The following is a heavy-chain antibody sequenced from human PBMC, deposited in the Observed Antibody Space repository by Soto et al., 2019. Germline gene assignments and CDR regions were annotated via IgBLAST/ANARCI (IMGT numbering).Heavy chain of an antibody. D-gene: IGHD2-15*01. CDR2: IYHSGST. CDR3: ARVTSIGYCSGGSCYYFDY. CDR1: GGSISSSNW. J-gene: IGHJ4*02. Sequence: KTSETLSLTCAVSGGSISSSNWWSWVRQPPGKGLEWIGEIYHSGSTNYNPSLKSRVTISVDKSKNQFSLKLSSVTAADTAVYYCARVTSIGYCSGGSCYYFDYWGQGTLVTVYS. V-gene: IGHV4-4*02.